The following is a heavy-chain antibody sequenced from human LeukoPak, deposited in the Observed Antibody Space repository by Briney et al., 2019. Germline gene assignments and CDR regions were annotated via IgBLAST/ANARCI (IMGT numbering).Heavy chain of an antibody. D-gene: IGHD2-15*01. V-gene: IGHV4-38-2*02. CDR3: ARVVASTSIDA. CDR1: GYSISSGFY. CDR2: IYHSEST. J-gene: IGHJ5*02. Sequence: SSETLSLTCTVSGYSISSGFYWGWIRQPPGRGLEWIGSIYHSESTYYNPSLNSRVTMSVDTSKNQFSLKLSSVTAADTAVYYCARVVASTSIDAWGQGTLVTVST.